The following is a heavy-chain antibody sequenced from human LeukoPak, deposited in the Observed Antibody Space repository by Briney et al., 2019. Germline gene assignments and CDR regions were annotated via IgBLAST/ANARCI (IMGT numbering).Heavy chain of an antibody. J-gene: IGHJ1*01. CDR2: IIPILGIA. CDR3: ASGYSSGWARGYFQH. V-gene: IGHV1-69*04. D-gene: IGHD6-19*01. CDR1: GGTFSSYA. Sequence: ASVKVSCKASGGTFSSYAISWVRQAPGQGLEWMGRIIPILGIANYAQRFQGRVTITADKSTSTAYMELSSLRSEDTAVYYCASGYSSGWARGYFQHWGQGTLVTVSS.